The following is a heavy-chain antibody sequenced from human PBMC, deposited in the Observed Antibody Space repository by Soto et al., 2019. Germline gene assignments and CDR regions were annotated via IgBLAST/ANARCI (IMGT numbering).Heavy chain of an antibody. V-gene: IGHV3-23*01. CDR2: ISGSGGST. J-gene: IGHJ4*02. CDR3: AKDGLKSENTMIVVVITHLFDY. D-gene: IGHD3-22*01. Sequence: GGSLRLSCAASGFTFSSYAMSWVRQAPGKGLEWVSAISGSGGSTYYADSVKGRFTISRDNSKNTLYLQMNSLRAEDTVVYYCAKDGLKSENTMIVVVITHLFDYWGQGTLVTVSS. CDR1: GFTFSSYA.